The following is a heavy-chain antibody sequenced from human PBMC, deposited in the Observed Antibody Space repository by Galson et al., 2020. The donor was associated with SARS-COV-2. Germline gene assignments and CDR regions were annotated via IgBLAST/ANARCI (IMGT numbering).Heavy chain of an antibody. Sequence: SETLSLTCTVSGGSISSYYWSWIRQPPGKGLEWIGYINYSGSTNYNPSLKSRVTITVDTSKNQFSLKLSSVTAADTAVYYCARATFGGYDFGWGQGTLVTVSS. CDR2: INYSGST. CDR3: ARATFGGYDFG. V-gene: IGHV4-59*01. D-gene: IGHD5-12*01. J-gene: IGHJ4*02. CDR1: GGSISSYY.